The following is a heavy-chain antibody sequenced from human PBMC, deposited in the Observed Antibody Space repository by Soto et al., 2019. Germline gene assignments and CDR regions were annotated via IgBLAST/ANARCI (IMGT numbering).Heavy chain of an antibody. V-gene: IGHV3-23*01. CDR1: GFTFSSYA. D-gene: IGHD5-12*01. CDR2: ISGSGGST. J-gene: IGHJ4*02. CDR3: AKDEIGAGYNAY. Sequence: EVQLLESGGGLVQPGGSLRLSCAASGFTFSSYAMSWVRQAPGKGLEWDSAISGSGGSTYYADSVKGRFTISRDNSKNTLYLQMNSLRAEDTAVYYCAKDEIGAGYNAYWGQGTLVTVSS.